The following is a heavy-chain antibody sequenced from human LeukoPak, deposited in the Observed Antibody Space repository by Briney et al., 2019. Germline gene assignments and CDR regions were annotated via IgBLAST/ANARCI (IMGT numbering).Heavy chain of an antibody. CDR3: ARDGSGWYGDYFDY. J-gene: IGHJ4*02. Sequence: PGGSLRLSCAASGFTFSSYGMHWVRQAPGKGLEWVAVISYDGSNKYYADSVKGRFTISRDNSKNTLYLQMNSLRAEDTAVYYCARDGSGWYGDYFDYWGQGTLVTVSS. CDR1: GFTFSSYG. V-gene: IGHV3-30*03. CDR2: ISYDGSNK. D-gene: IGHD6-19*01.